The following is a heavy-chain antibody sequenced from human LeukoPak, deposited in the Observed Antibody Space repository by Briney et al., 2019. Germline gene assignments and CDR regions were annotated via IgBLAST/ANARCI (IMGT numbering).Heavy chain of an antibody. CDR2: IIPILGIA. Sequence: VKVSCKASGGTFSSYAISWVRQAPGQGLEWMGRIIPILGIANYAQKFQGRVTITADKSTSTAYMELSSLRSEDTAVYYCARDPVADYYDSSAVDYWGQGTLVTVSS. V-gene: IGHV1-69*10. J-gene: IGHJ4*02. D-gene: IGHD3-22*01. CDR1: GGTFSSYA. CDR3: ARDPVADYYDSSAVDY.